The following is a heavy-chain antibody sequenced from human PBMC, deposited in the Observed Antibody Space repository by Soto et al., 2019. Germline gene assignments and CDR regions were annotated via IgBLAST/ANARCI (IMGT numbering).Heavy chain of an antibody. J-gene: IGHJ6*02. Sequence: TPSLTCAVSGGSISSGGNYLSWIRQHPGKGLEWIGYIYYSGSTYYNPSLKSRVTISVDTSKNQFSLKLNSVTAADTAVYYCARARMVRGVIYYYGMDVWGQGTTVTVSS. CDR2: IYYSGST. CDR3: ARARMVRGVIYYYGMDV. CDR1: GGSISSGGNY. D-gene: IGHD3-10*01. V-gene: IGHV4-31*11.